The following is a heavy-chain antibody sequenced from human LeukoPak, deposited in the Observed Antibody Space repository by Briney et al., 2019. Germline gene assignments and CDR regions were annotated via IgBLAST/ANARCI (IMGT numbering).Heavy chain of an antibody. V-gene: IGHV4-39*01. D-gene: IGHD6-19*01. Sequence: PSETLSLTCTVSGGSTRSSSYYWGWIRQPPGKGLEWIGSIYYSGSTYYNPSLKSRITVSVDTSKNEFSLKLSSVTANGTAVYYCARHVKGQWPWYLDYWGPGTLVTVSS. CDR3: ARHVKGQWPWYLDY. CDR1: GGSTRSSSYY. CDR2: IYYSGST. J-gene: IGHJ4*02.